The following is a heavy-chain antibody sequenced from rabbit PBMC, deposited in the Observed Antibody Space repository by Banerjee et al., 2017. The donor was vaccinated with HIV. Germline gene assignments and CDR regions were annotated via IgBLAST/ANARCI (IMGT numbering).Heavy chain of an antibody. CDR2: IYTGNDSA. D-gene: IGHD1-1*01. V-gene: IGHV1S45*01. CDR3: ARDRDASSSGFYFDL. J-gene: IGHJ4*01. Sequence: QEQLVESGGGLVKPGASLTPTCTASGFSFSSVYDMCWVRQAPGKGLEWIGCIYTGNDSAYYASWTKGRFTFTKTSSTTVTLQMTSLTAADTATYFCARDRDASSSGFYFDLWGPGTLVTVS. CDR1: GFSFSSVYD.